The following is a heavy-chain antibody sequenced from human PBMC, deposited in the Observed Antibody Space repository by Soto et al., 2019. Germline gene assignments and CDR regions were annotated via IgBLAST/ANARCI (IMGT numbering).Heavy chain of an antibody. D-gene: IGHD4-17*01. CDR3: ARQAAATGLKYPYGFDD. V-gene: IGHV4-59*08. CDR2: IYYSGST. J-gene: IGHJ4*02. Sequence: PSETLSLTCTVSGGSISSYYWSWIRQPPGKGLEWIGYIYYSGSTNYNPSLKSRVTISVDTSKNQFSLKLSSVTAADTAVYYCARQAAATGLKYPYGFDDWGQGTLVTVSS. CDR1: GGSISSYY.